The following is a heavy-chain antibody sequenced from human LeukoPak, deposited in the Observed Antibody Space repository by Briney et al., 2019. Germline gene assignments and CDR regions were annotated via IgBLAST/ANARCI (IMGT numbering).Heavy chain of an antibody. D-gene: IGHD5-18*01. CDR1: GGSISSYY. J-gene: IGHJ4*02. V-gene: IGHV4-59*01. CDR2: TCNSVTT. Sequence: SETLSLTCTVSGGSISSYYWSWIRQPPGKGLEWIGYTCNSVTTNYNPSLKSRVTISLDTSKNQFSLKLTSVTAADTAVYYCARKTPMAEAYYFDYWGQGTLVTVSS. CDR3: ARKTPMAEAYYFDY.